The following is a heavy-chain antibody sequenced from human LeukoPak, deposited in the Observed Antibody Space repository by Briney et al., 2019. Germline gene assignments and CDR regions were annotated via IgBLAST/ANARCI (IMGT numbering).Heavy chain of an antibody. J-gene: IGHJ3*02. CDR2: MNSDVRST. Sequence: GGSLRLSCAASGFTFSSDWMHWVRQAPGKGLVWVSRMNSDVRSTSYADSVKGRFTISRDNAKHTLYLQMNSLRAEDTAVYYCARGFEYTSSYPEALDIWGQGTMVTVSS. V-gene: IGHV3-74*01. D-gene: IGHD6-6*01. CDR3: ARGFEYTSSYPEALDI. CDR1: GFTFSSDW.